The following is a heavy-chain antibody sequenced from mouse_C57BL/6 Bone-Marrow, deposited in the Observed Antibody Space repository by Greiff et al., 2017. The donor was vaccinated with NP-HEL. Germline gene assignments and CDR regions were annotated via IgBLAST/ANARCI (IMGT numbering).Heavy chain of an antibody. Sequence: VQLKESGPGLVKPSQSLSLTCSVTGYSITSGYYWNWIRQFPGNKLEWMGYISYDGSNNYNPSLKNRISITRDTSKNQFFLKLNSVTTEDTATYYCARGGVYYGSSYFDYWGQGTTLTVSS. CDR1: GYSITSGYY. V-gene: IGHV3-6*01. CDR3: ARGGVYYGSSYFDY. CDR2: ISYDGSN. J-gene: IGHJ2*01. D-gene: IGHD1-1*01.